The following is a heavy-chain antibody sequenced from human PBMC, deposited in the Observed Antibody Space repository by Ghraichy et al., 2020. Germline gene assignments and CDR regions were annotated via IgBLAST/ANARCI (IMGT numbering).Heavy chain of an antibody. CDR2: INGSGGDT. CDR3: AKATAVAGTAKSFDY. J-gene: IGHJ4*02. Sequence: LSLTCAASGFTFSSYAMTWVRQAPGKGLEWVSSINGSGGDTYYADSVKGRFTISRYNSKNTLNLQMNSLRVEDTAVYYCAKATAVAGTAKSFDYWGQGTLVTVSS. V-gene: IGHV3-23*01. D-gene: IGHD6-19*01. CDR1: GFTFSSYA.